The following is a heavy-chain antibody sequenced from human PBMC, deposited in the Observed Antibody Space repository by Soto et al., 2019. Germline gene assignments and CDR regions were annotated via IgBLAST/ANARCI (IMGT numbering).Heavy chain of an antibody. J-gene: IGHJ6*03. CDR2: IWYDGSNK. D-gene: IGHD3-10*01. Sequence: QVQLVESGGGVVQPGRSLRLSCAASGFTFSSYGMHWVRQAPGKGLEWVAVIWYDGSNKYYADSVKGRFTISRDNSKNTLYLQMNSLRAEDTAVYYCARPNLYGSGSGNYYYYMDVWGKGTTVPVSS. V-gene: IGHV3-33*01. CDR3: ARPNLYGSGSGNYYYYMDV. CDR1: GFTFSSYG.